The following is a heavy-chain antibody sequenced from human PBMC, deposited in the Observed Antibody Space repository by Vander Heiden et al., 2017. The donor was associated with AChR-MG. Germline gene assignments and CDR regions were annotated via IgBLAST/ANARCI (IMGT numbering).Heavy chain of an antibody. J-gene: IGHJ4*02. CDR3: TRWGAIFGVVIIPHFDY. CDR1: GFTFGASA. D-gene: IGHD3-3*01. Sequence: EVQLVESGGGLVKPGRSLRPSCTAPGFTFGASAMGWFRQAPGKGLEWVGFIRSKAYGGTTEYAASVKGRFTISRDDSKSIAYLQMNSLKTEDTAVYYCTRWGAIFGVVIIPHFDYWGQGTLVTVSA. V-gene: IGHV3-49*05. CDR2: IRSKAYGGTT.